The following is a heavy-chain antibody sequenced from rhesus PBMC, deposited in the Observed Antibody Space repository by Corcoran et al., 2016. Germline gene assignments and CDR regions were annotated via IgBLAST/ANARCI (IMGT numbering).Heavy chain of an antibody. Sequence: QVQLQESGPAVVKPSETLSLTCAVSGGSISSSNWWSWIRQSPGKGLEWIWCIYGSGGSTEYNPSLKSRVTISIDTSKNQFSLKLSSVTAADTAVYYCARLEGSTDFDYWGQGVLVTVSS. D-gene: IGHD4-29*01. CDR3: ARLEGSTDFDY. CDR1: GGSISSSNW. V-gene: IGHV4-93*02. J-gene: IGHJ4*01. CDR2: IYGSGGST.